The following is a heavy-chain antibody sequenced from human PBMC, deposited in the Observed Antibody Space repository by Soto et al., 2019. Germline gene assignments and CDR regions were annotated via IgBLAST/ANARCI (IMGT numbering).Heavy chain of an antibody. J-gene: IGHJ4*02. Sequence: GGSLRLSCAASGFTFNNYAMSWFRQAPGKGLEWVSAISANGQGIYYADSVKGRLIISRDSSKNTVFLHMDSLTAEDTAVYYCAKDRNYPRDQFHNWGQGTLVTVSS. CDR1: GFTFNNYA. D-gene: IGHD1-7*01. CDR3: AKDRNYPRDQFHN. CDR2: ISANGQGI. V-gene: IGHV3-23*01.